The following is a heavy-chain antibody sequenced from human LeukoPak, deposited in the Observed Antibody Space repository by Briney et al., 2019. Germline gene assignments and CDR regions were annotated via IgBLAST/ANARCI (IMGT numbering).Heavy chain of an antibody. CDR2: IYTRGST. CDR3: ARGVGYCSSTSCYHYYGMDV. V-gene: IGHV4-61*02. CDR1: GGSISSGGYY. J-gene: IGHJ6*02. D-gene: IGHD2-2*03. Sequence: SQSLSLTCTVAGGSISSGGYYSGWIRQPAGKGLEWIGSIYTRGSTNYNPSLKNRVTISVDTSKNQFSLKLSSVTAADTAVYYCARGVGYCSSTSCYHYYGMDVWGQGTTVTVSS.